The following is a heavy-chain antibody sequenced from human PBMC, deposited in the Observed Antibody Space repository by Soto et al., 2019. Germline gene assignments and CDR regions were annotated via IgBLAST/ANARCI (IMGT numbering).Heavy chain of an antibody. CDR1: GGSISSYY. D-gene: IGHD6-19*01. CDR3: ARHGPGSSGWWDY. CDR2: IYYSGST. J-gene: IGHJ4*02. V-gene: IGHV4-59*08. Sequence: QVQLQESGPGLVKPSETLSLTCTVSGGSISSYYWSWIRQPPGKGLEWIGYIYYSGSTNYNPSLKSRVXXSXDXXKNQFSLKLSSVTAADTAVYYCARHGPGSSGWWDYWGQGTLVTVSS.